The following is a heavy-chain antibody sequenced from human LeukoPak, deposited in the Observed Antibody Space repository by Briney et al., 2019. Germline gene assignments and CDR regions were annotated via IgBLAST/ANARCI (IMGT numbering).Heavy chain of an antibody. CDR1: GFTFSSYG. Sequence: PGGSLRLSCAASGFTFSSYGMHWVRQAPGKGLEWVAVIWYDGSNKYYADSVKGRFTISRDNSKNTLYLQMNSLRAEDTAVYYCARFESSGQDAFDIWGQGTMVTVSS. CDR2: IWYDGSNK. V-gene: IGHV3-33*08. CDR3: ARFESSGQDAFDI. J-gene: IGHJ3*02.